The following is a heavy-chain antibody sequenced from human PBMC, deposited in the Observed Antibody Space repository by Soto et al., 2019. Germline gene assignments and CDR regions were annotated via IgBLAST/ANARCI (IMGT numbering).Heavy chain of an antibody. CDR3: AREPVQDVAMEY. CDR2: IWHDGKEK. CDR1: GFTFSNFG. D-gene: IGHD3-3*01. Sequence: QVQVVESGGGVVQPGRSLKLSCAASGFTFSNFGMHWVRQAPGKGLEWVAVIWHDGKEKYYADSAKGRSTISRDNSKNTLYLHMISLRGEDTAGSSCAREPVQDVAMEYWGQGTMVTVCS. V-gene: IGHV3-33*01. J-gene: IGHJ4*02.